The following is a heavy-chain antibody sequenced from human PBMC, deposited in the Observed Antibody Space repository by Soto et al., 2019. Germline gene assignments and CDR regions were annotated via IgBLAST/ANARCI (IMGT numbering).Heavy chain of an antibody. CDR1: GFTFSNAW. J-gene: IGHJ4*02. CDR2: IKTKTDRGTA. CDR3: STGTDYGGKLIVGQ. V-gene: IGHV3-15*01. D-gene: IGHD4-17*01. Sequence: EVRLVESGGGFLKPGESLRLSCVASGFTFSNAWMSWVRQAPGKGLEWVGLIKTKTDRGTADYAASVRGRFTILRDDSKNTLYLQMDSLKTEDTAVYYCSTGTDYGGKLIVGQWGQGTLVTVSS.